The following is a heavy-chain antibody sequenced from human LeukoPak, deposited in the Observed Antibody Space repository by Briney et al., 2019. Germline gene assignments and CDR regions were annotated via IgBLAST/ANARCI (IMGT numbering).Heavy chain of an antibody. J-gene: IGHJ6*03. Sequence: ASVKVSCKASGYTFTSYGISWVRQAPGQGLEWMGWVSAYNGNTNYAQKLQGRVTMTTDTSTSTAYMELRSLRSDDTAVYYRARSYYDSSGYYYYYYMDVWGKGTTVNVSS. CDR2: VSAYNGNT. D-gene: IGHD3-22*01. V-gene: IGHV1-18*01. CDR3: ARSYYDSSGYYYYYYMDV. CDR1: GYTFTSYG.